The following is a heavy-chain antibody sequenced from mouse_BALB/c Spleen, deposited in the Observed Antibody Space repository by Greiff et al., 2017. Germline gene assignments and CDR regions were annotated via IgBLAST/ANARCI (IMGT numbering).Heavy chain of an antibody. V-gene: IGHV5-12-2*01. CDR1: GFTFSSYT. J-gene: IGHJ4*01. D-gene: IGHD2-4*01. CDR3: ARHKDYDGGYAMDY. Sequence: EVKLMESGGGLVQPGGSLKLSCAASGFTFSSYTMSWVRQTPEKRLEWVAYISNGGGSTYYPDTVKGRFTISRDNAKNTLYLQMSSLKSEDTAMYYCARHKDYDGGYAMDYWGQGTSVTVSS. CDR2: ISNGGGST.